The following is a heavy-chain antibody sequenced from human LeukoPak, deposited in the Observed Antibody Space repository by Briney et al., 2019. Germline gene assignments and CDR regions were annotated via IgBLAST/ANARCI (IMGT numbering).Heavy chain of an antibody. V-gene: IGHV3-21*01. CDR2: ISSSSSYI. CDR3: ARGPYSGSYPAEYFQH. Sequence: PGGSLRLSCEASGFTFNNYVMTWVRQAPGKGLEWVSSISSSSSYIYYADSVKGRFTISRDNAKNSLYLQMNSLRAEDTAVYYCARGPYSGSYPAEYFQHWGQGTLVTVSS. J-gene: IGHJ1*01. D-gene: IGHD1-26*01. CDR1: GFTFNNYV.